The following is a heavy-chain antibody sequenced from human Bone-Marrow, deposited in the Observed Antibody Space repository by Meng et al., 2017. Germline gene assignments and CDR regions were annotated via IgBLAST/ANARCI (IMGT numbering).Heavy chain of an antibody. CDR3: TVYITGHI. CDR2: FNGSGGGT. CDR1: GFTFCTYA. Sequence: QVEGSGAGFVKRGGTLRLSCAGSGFTFCTYAMPWIRQAPGKGLVWVPGFNGSGGGTDYADSVKGRFTISRDNSKNTLYLQMNSLRAEDTALYYCTVYITGHIWGRGTMVTVSS. J-gene: IGHJ3*02. D-gene: IGHD6-19*01. V-gene: IGHV3-23*04.